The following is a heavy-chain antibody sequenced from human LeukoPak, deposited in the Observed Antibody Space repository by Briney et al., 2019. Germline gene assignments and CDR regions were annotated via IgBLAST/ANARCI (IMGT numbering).Heavy chain of an antibody. Sequence: SGTLSLTCTVSGGSLGSGSYYWGWLRQPAGMGLEWVRRIYTSGSTNYNPSLKSRVTISVDTSKNQFSLKLSSVTAADTGVYYCARDSPRRIRYGMDVWGQGTTVTVSS. V-gene: IGHV4-61*02. CDR1: GGSLGSGSYY. J-gene: IGHJ6*02. CDR2: IYTSGST. CDR3: ARDSPRRIRYGMDV. D-gene: IGHD5-18*01.